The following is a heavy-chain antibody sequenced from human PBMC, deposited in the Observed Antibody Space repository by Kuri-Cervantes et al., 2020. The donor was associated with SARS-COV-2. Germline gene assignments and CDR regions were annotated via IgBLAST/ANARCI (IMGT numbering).Heavy chain of an antibody. D-gene: IGHD4-11*01. CDR2: INPSGCST. Sequence: ASVTVSCKASVYTFTSYYMHWVRQAPGQGLEWMGIINPSGCSTSYEQKFQGRVTITRDTSTSTVYMELSNLRSEDTAVYYLERDKATVGNYYYYGMDVWGQGTPVTVSS. V-gene: IGHV1-46*01. CDR1: VYTFTSYY. J-gene: IGHJ6*02. CDR3: ERDKATVGNYYYYGMDV.